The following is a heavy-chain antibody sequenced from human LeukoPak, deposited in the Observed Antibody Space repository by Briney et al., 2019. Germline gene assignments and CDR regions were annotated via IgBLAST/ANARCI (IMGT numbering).Heavy chain of an antibody. J-gene: IGHJ4*02. D-gene: IGHD3-22*01. CDR1: GYTFTGYY. V-gene: IGHV1-2*06. Sequence: ASVKVSRKASGYTFTGYYMHWVRQAPGQGLEWMGRINPNSGGTNYAQKFQGRVTMTRDTSISTAYMELSRLRSDDTAVYYCAREGGSGAAYYDSSEDFDYWGQGTLVTVSS. CDR3: AREGGSGAAYYDSSEDFDY. CDR2: INPNSGGT.